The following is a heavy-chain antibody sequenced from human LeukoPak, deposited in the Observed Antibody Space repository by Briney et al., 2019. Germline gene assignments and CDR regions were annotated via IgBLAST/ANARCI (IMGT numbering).Heavy chain of an antibody. Sequence: ASVKVSCKASGYTFTSYYMHWVRQAPGQGLEWMGIINPSGGSISYAQKFQGRVTMTRDTSTSTVYMELSSLRSEDTAVYYCARDWFHRFLYSSSWTYYYYGMDVWGQGTTVTVSS. D-gene: IGHD6-13*01. CDR1: GYTFTSYY. J-gene: IGHJ6*02. CDR3: ARDWFHRFLYSSSWTYYYYGMDV. CDR2: INPSGGSI. V-gene: IGHV1-46*01.